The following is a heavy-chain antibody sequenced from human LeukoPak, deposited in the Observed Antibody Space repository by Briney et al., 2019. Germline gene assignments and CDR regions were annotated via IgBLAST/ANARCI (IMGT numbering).Heavy chain of an antibody. Sequence: SETLSLTCTVSGGSISSYYWSWIRQPAGKGLEWIGRIYTSGSTNYNPSLKSRVTMSVDTSKNQFSLKLSSVTAADTAVYYCARSPSRRNWDPRLYRWFDPWGQGTLVTVS. J-gene: IGHJ5*02. D-gene: IGHD7-27*01. CDR2: IYTSGST. CDR1: GGSISSYY. CDR3: ARSPSRRNWDPRLYRWFDP. V-gene: IGHV4-4*07.